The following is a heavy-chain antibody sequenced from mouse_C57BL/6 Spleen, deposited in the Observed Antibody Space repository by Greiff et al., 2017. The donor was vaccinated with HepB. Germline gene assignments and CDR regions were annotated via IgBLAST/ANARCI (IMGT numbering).Heavy chain of an antibody. Sequence: VQLQQSGAELVRPGSSVKLSCKASGYTFTSYWMHWVKQRPIQGLEWIGNIDPSDSETHYNQKFKDKATLTVDKSSSTAYMQLSSLTSEDSAVYYCARLGAYWYFDVWGTGTTVTVSS. CDR1: GYTFTSYW. CDR2: IDPSDSET. V-gene: IGHV1-52*01. CDR3: ARLGAYWYFDV. J-gene: IGHJ1*03.